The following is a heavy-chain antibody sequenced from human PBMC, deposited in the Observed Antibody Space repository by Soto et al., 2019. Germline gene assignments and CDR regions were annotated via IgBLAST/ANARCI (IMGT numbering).Heavy chain of an antibody. CDR1: GFSLSTSGMC. CDR2: IDWDDDK. CDR3: ARMPSGPAPFDY. J-gene: IGHJ4*02. Sequence: SGPTLVNPTQTLTLTCTFSGFSLSTSGMCVSWIRQPPGKALEWLARIDWDDDKYYSTSLKTRLTISKDTSKNQVVLTMTNMDPVDTAMYYCARMPSGPAPFDYWGQGTLVTVSS. D-gene: IGHD2-15*01. V-gene: IGHV2-70*11.